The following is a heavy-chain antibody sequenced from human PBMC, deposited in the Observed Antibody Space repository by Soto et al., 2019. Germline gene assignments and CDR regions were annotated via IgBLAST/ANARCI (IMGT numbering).Heavy chain of an antibody. CDR2: INHSGST. J-gene: IGHJ4*02. D-gene: IGHD6-6*01. Sequence: SETLSLTCAVYGGSFGGYYWSWIRQPTGKGLEWIGEINHSGSTNYNPSLKSRVTISVDTSKNQFSLKLSSVTAADTAVYYCARGEDSSSLGFDYWGQGTLVTVS. CDR1: GGSFGGYY. CDR3: ARGEDSSSLGFDY. V-gene: IGHV4-34*01.